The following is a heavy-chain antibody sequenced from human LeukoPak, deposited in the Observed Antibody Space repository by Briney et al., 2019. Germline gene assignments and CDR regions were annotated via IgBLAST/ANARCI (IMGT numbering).Heavy chain of an antibody. CDR1: GGSISSSSYY. V-gene: IGHV4-39*07. D-gene: IGHD2-2*01. CDR3: ARGKAPPVVPAARYYYYGMDV. CDR2: INHSGST. Sequence: SETLSPTCTVSGGSISSSSYYWGWIRQPPGKGLEWIGEINHSGSTNYNPSLKSRVTISVDTSKNQFSLKLSSVTAADTAVYYCARGKAPPVVPAARYYYYGMDVWGQGTTVTVSS. J-gene: IGHJ6*02.